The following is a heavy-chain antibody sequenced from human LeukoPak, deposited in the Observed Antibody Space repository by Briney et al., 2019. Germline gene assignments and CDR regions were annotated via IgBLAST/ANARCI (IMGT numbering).Heavy chain of an antibody. D-gene: IGHD3-22*01. CDR3: ARHIPFYYDSSGYWGYFDY. CDR1: GGFISSYY. Sequence: PSETLSLTCTVSGGFISSYYWSWIRQPPGKGLEWIGYIYYSGSTNYNPSLKSRVTISVDTSKNQFSLKLSSVTAADTAVYYCARHIPFYYDSSGYWGYFDYWGQGTLVTVSS. CDR2: IYYSGST. V-gene: IGHV4-59*08. J-gene: IGHJ4*02.